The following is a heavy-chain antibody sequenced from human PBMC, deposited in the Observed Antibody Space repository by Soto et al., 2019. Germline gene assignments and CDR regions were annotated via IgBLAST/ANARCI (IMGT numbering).Heavy chain of an antibody. CDR2: IIPIFGTA. D-gene: IGHD3-16*01. Sequence: QVQLVQSGAEVKKPGSSVKVSCKASGGTFSSYAISWVRQAPGQGLEWMGGIIPIFGTANYAQKFQGRVKIAAEESTSTAYMELRSLRSEDTAVYYCARDLVGGGNWFDPWGQGTLVTVSS. CDR3: ARDLVGGGNWFDP. CDR1: GGTFSSYA. J-gene: IGHJ5*02. V-gene: IGHV1-69*01.